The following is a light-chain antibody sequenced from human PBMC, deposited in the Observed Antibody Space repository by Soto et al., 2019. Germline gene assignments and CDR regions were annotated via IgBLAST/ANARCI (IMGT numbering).Light chain of an antibody. CDR2: AAS. Sequence: DIQMTQSPSTLPASVGDRVTITCRASQSISNWLAWYQQKPGKAPKLLIYAASSLQTGVPSRFSGSGSGTEFTLTSSRLQPDDFATYYCQQYNGYSTFGQGTKVDIK. CDR1: QSISNW. V-gene: IGKV1-5*01. J-gene: IGKJ1*01. CDR3: QQYNGYST.